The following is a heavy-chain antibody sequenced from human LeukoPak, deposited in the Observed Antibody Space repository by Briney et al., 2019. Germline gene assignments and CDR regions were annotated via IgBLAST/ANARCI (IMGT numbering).Heavy chain of an antibody. CDR2: ISSNGGST. J-gene: IGHJ3*02. CDR1: GFTFSSYA. D-gene: IGHD6-19*01. Sequence: GGSLRLSCSASGFTFSSYAMHGVRQAPGKGLEYVSAISSNGGSTYYADSVKGRFTISRDNSKNTLYLQMSSLRAEDTAVYYCVKDGGAVDGGGAFDIWGQGTMVTVSS. CDR3: VKDGGAVDGGGAFDI. V-gene: IGHV3-64D*09.